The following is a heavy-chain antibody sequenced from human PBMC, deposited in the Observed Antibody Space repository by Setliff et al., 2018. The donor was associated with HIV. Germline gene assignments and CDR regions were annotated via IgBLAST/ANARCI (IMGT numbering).Heavy chain of an antibody. Sequence: SETLSLTCTVSGGSISSGSHYWSWIRQPAGKGLEWIGRIYTSGSTNYNPSLKSRVTISVDTSKNQFSLKLSSVTAADTAVYYCATGQMATRYWGQGTLVTVS. CDR1: GGSISSGSHY. CDR2: IYTSGST. CDR3: ATGQMATRY. J-gene: IGHJ4*02. D-gene: IGHD5-12*01. V-gene: IGHV4-61*02.